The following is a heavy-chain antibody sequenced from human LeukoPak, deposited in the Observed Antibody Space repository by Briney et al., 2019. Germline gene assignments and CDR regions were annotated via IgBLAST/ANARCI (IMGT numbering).Heavy chain of an antibody. CDR2: IYYSGST. CDR1: GGSISSYY. CDR3: VCGYYSRGDY. Sequence: SETLSLTCTVSGGSISSYYWSWIRQPPGKGLEWIGYIYYSGSTYYNPSLKSRVTISIDTSKNQFSLKLSSVTAADTAVYYCVCGYYSRGDYWGQGTLVTVSS. V-gene: IGHV4-59*04. D-gene: IGHD2/OR15-2a*01. J-gene: IGHJ4*02.